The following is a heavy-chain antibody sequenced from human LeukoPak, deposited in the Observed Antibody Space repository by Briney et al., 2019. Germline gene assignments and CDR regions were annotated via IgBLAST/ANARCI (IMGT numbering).Heavy chain of an antibody. Sequence: GGSLRLSCEASGFTFSAYAMTWVRQAPGKGLEWVASISSSGSYIYYADSVKGRFTISRDNAKNSLYLQMNSLRAEDTAVYYCARDLNTSPVAATFWYWGQGTLVTVYS. V-gene: IGHV3-21*01. J-gene: IGHJ4*02. CDR1: GFTFSAYA. CDR2: ISSSGSYI. CDR3: ARDLNTSPVAATFWY. D-gene: IGHD6-19*01.